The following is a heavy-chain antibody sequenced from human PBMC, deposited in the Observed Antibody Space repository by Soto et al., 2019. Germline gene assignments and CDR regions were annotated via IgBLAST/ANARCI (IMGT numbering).Heavy chain of an antibody. CDR2: VHPDGVTT. Sequence: GGSLRLSCAASGFAFSEYWMHWVRQAPGEGLVWVSRVHPDGVTTTFADSVKGRVTLSRDNAKNTLYLQMNSLRAEDTAVYYCARGYCDSTECPPDYWGQGTLVTVSS. CDR3: ARGYCDSTECPPDY. J-gene: IGHJ4*02. CDR1: GFAFSEYW. D-gene: IGHD2-15*01. V-gene: IGHV3-74*01.